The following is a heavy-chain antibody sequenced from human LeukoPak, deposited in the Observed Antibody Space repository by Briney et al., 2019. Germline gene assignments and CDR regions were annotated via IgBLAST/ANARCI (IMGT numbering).Heavy chain of an antibody. CDR1: GFTSDDYA. J-gene: IGHJ2*01. CDR3: TKGISYWYFDL. CDR2: ISWNSVTK. V-gene: IGHV3-9*02. Sequence: GGSLRLSCAASGFTSDDYAMHWVRQAPGKGLEWVSGISWNSVTKGYADSVRGRFTISRDNTKNSLYLQMNSLRPEDTAFYFCTKGISYWYFDLWGRGTLVTVSS.